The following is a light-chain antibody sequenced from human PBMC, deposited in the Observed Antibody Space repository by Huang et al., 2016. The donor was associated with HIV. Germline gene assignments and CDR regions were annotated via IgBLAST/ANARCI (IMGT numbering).Light chain of an antibody. J-gene: IGKJ1*01. V-gene: IGKV1-27*01. CDR1: QGIGNS. CDR3: QKHDSAPWT. CDR2: AAS. Sequence: DIQLTQSPSSLSASVGDRVTITFRASQGIGNSLACYQHKQGKVPDLLIYAASTLPSEVPSRFSGSGSGTDFTLTISSLQPEDVATYYCQKHDSAPWTFGQGTKVEI.